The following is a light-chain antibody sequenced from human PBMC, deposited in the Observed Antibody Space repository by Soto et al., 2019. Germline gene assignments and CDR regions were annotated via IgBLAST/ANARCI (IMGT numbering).Light chain of an antibody. CDR3: QQYGSSPLT. Sequence: EHVLTQSPGTLSLSPGERATLSGRASQTVNNNYLAWYQQIPGQAPRLLISGASGRATGTPDRFSGSASGTDFTLTISRLEPEDFAVYYCQQYGSSPLTFGGGTKVDIK. CDR2: GAS. J-gene: IGKJ4*01. CDR1: QTVNNNY. V-gene: IGKV3-20*01.